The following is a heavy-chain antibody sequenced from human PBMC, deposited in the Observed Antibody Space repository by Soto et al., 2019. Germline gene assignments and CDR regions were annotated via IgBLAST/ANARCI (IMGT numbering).Heavy chain of an antibody. V-gene: IGHV1-18*01. J-gene: IGHJ3*02. CDR3: ARETLEYDFWSGYDAFDI. CDR2: ISAYNGNT. Sequence: ASVKVSCKASGYTFTSYGISWVRQAPEQGLEWMGWISAYNGNTNYAQKLQGRVTMTTDTSTSTAYMELRSLRSDDTAVYYCARETLEYDFWSGYDAFDIWGQGTMVTVSS. D-gene: IGHD3-3*01. CDR1: GYTFTSYG.